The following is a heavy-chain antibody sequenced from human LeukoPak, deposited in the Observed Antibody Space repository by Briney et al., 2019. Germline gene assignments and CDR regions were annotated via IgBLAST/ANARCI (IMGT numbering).Heavy chain of an antibody. Sequence: PGGSLRLSCAASGFTFISYWMHWVRQVPGKGLVWVSRINSDGSSTSFADSVKGRFTISRDHAKNTLYLQMNSLRAEDTAVYFCARGGAGSGPVLVYWGQGTLVTVSS. CDR2: INSDGSST. J-gene: IGHJ4*02. D-gene: IGHD3-10*01. CDR3: ARGGAGSGPVLVY. CDR1: GFTFISYW. V-gene: IGHV3-74*01.